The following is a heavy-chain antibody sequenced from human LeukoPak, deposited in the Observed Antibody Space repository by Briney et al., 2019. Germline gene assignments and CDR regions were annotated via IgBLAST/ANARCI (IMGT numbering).Heavy chain of an antibody. J-gene: IGHJ4*02. Sequence: SETLSLTCTVSGGSISSGDYYWSWIRQPPGKGLEWIGYIYYRGSTYYNPSLKSRVTISVDTSKNQFSLKLSSVTAADTAVYYCARDSPRDYYDSSGSYYFDYWGQGTLVTVSS. CDR2: IYYRGST. CDR1: GGSISSGDYY. V-gene: IGHV4-30-4*08. D-gene: IGHD3-22*01. CDR3: ARDSPRDYYDSSGSYYFDY.